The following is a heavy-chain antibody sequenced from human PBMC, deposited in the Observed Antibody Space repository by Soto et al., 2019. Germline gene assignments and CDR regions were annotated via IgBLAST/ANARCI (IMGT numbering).Heavy chain of an antibody. D-gene: IGHD3-10*01. V-gene: IGHV1-8*02. CDR1: GGTFSSYA. CDR3: ARGINYYDSGDDAFDI. CDR2: MNPNSGNT. J-gene: IGHJ3*02. Sequence: ASVKVSCKASGGTFSSYAISWVRQATGQGLEWMGWMNPNSGNTGYAQKLQGRVTMTRNTSISTAYMELSSLRSEDTAVYYCARGINYYDSGDDAFDIWGQGTMVTVSS.